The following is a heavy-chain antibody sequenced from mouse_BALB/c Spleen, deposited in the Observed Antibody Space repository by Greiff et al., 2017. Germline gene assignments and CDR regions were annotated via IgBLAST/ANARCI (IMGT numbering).Heavy chain of an antibody. D-gene: IGHD1-1*01. CDR1: GFTFSSYG. J-gene: IGHJ4*01. CDR2: ISSGGSYT. Sequence: DVMLVESGGDLVKPGGSLKLSCAASGFTFSSYGMSWVRQTPDKRLEWVATISSGGSYTYYPDSVKGRFTISRDNAKNTLYLQMSSLKSEDTAMYYCARHSYGSAMDYWGQGTSVTVSS. V-gene: IGHV5-6*02. CDR3: ARHSYGSAMDY.